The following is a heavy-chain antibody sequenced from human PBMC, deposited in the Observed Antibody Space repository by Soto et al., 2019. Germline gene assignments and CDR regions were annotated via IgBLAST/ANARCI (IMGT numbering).Heavy chain of an antibody. J-gene: IGHJ5*02. Sequence: QVQLVESGGGVVQPGRSLRLSCAASGFTFSSYAMHWVRQAPGKGLEWVAVISFDGSNKYYADSVKDRFTISRDNSKNTLDVQMNSRGAADTAVYYCGRDRRFGNGYNVGFDAWGQGTLVTVSS. CDR3: GRDRRFGNGYNVGFDA. CDR1: GFTFSSYA. V-gene: IGHV3-30-3*01. D-gene: IGHD3-10*01. CDR2: ISFDGSNK.